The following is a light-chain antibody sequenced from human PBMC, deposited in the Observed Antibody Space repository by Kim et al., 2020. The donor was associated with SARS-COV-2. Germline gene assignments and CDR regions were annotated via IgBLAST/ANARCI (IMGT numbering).Light chain of an antibody. CDR2: ATS. Sequence: SVSVGDRVTITCRASQGIYNFLAWFQQKPGKAPKSLIYATSTLQRGVPSRFSGGASGTNFTLTINSLQPEDFATYYCQQYSDFPYTFGQGTKLEI. J-gene: IGKJ2*01. V-gene: IGKV1-16*01. CDR1: QGIYNF. CDR3: QQYSDFPYT.